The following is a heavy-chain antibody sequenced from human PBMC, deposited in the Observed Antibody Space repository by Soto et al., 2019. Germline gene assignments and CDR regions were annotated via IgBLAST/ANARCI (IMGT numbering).Heavy chain of an antibody. CDR2: MYNTGST. J-gene: IGHJ6*02. V-gene: IGHV4-59*01. CDR1: GGSISSYY. D-gene: IGHD2-21*02. Sequence: SKTLSLTCTVSGGSISSYYWSWIRQPPGKGLEWIGYMYNTGSTVYNPSFKSRVTISVDTSKNQYSLKLNSVTAADTVVYYCARDLWGYCGTDCYPLDVWGQGTTVTVSS. CDR3: ARDLWGYCGTDCYPLDV.